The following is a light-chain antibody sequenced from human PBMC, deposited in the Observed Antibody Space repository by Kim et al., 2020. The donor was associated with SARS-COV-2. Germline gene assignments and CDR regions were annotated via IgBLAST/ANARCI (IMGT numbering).Light chain of an antibody. V-gene: IGLV2-14*03. CDR2: DVT. CDR1: SSDVGYYDY. CDR3: SSYTSSDTYV. J-gene: IGLJ1*01. Sequence: QSALTQPASVSGSPGQSITISCTGTSSDVGYYDYVSWYQQHPGKAPKLMIYDVTKRPSGVSNRFSGSKSGNTASLTISGLQAEDEADYYCSSYTSSDTYVFGTGTKVTV.